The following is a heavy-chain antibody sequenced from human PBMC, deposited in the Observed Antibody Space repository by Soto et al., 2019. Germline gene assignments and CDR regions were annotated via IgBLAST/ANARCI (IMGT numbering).Heavy chain of an antibody. CDR1: GFTFSSYG. CDR3: AKDNYGDYDYYFDY. D-gene: IGHD4-17*01. J-gene: IGHJ4*02. CDR2: ISYDGSNK. Sequence: GGSLRLSCAASGFTFSSYGMHWVRQAPGKGLEWVAVISYDGSNKYYADSVKGRFTISRDNSKNTLYLQMNSLRAEDTAVYYCAKDNYGDYDYYFDYWGQGTLVTVSS. V-gene: IGHV3-30*18.